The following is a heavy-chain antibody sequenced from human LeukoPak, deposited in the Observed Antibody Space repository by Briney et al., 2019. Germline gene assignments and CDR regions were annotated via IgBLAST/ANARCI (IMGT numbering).Heavy chain of an antibody. CDR2: IKGDGSET. J-gene: IGHJ4*02. Sequence: PGGSLRLSCAASGFTFSSYAMHWVRQAPGKRLEWVANIKGDGSETSYVTSVRGRFTISRDNAKNSLYLQMNNLRVEDTAVYYCAREEVKSFDNWGQGTLVTVSS. V-gene: IGHV3-7*03. CDR3: AREEVKSFDN. CDR1: GFTFSSYA.